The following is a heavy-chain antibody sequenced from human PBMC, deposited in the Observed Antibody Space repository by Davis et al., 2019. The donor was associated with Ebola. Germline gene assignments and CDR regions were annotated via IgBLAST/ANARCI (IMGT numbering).Heavy chain of an antibody. CDR3: ARDLAADARAMDV. Sequence: GESLKIPCAASGFTFSDFHMSWIRQAPGQGLEWVSFIPDDSVFTTYAGSVKGRLTISRDNAKNSLYLQMNSLTAEDTGVYYCARDLAADARAMDVWGPGTTVTVSS. CDR2: IPDDSVFT. CDR1: GFTFSDFH. V-gene: IGHV3-11*06. D-gene: IGHD6-13*01. J-gene: IGHJ6*02.